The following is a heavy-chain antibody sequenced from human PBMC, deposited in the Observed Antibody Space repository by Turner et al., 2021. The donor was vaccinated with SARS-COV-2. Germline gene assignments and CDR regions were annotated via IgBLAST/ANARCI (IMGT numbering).Heavy chain of an antibody. CDR3: ARGLYFDWLPDY. D-gene: IGHD3-9*01. CDR2: IYYSGST. CDR1: GGSISDYY. V-gene: IGHV4-59*01. J-gene: IGHJ4*02. Sequence: VQLQGSGPGLVKPSETLFPPCTVSGGSISDYYWNWIRQPPGKGLEWIGYIYYSGSTNYNPSLKSRVTISVDTSKNQFSLKLSSVTAADTAVYYCARGLYFDWLPDYWGQGTLVTVSS.